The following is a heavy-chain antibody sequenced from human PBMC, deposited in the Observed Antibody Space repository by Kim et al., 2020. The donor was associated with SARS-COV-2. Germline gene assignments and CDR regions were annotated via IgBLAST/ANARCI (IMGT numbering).Heavy chain of an antibody. CDR1: GFTFSRYG. V-gene: IGHV3-30*18. CDR2: ISYDGRNK. CDR3: AKDLVGYSSRWNYYYYGMDV. J-gene: IGHJ6*02. Sequence: GGSLRLSCAASGFTFSRYGMHWVRQAPGKGLEWVAVISYDGRNKNYADSVKGRFTISRDNSKNTLYLQMNSLRAEDTAVYYCAKDLVGYSSRWNYYYYGMDVWGQGTTVTVSS. D-gene: IGHD6-19*01.